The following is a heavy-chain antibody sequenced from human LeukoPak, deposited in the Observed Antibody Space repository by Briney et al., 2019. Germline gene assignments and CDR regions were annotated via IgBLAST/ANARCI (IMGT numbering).Heavy chain of an antibody. CDR2: INPNSGGT. Sequence: ASVKVSCKASGYTFTGYYMHWVRQAPGQGLEWMGWINPNSGGTNYAQKFQGRVTMTRDTSISTAYMELSRLRSDDTAVYYCVWRSYGTNGKEFDYWGQGTLVTVSS. CDR1: GYTFTGYY. CDR3: VWRSYGTNGKEFDY. D-gene: IGHD2-8*01. J-gene: IGHJ4*02. V-gene: IGHV1-2*02.